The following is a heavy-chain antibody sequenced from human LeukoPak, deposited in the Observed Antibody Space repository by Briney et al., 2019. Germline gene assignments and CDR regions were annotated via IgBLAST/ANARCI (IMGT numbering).Heavy chain of an antibody. CDR2: INPNSGGT. CDR3: ASRAQNYYDSSGYLDPIGGMDV. Sequence: ASVKVSCKASGYTFTGYYMHWVRQAPGQGLEWMGWINPNSGGTNYAQKFQSRVTMTRDTSISTAYMELSRLRSDDTAVYYCASRAQNYYDSSGYLDPIGGMDVWGQGTTVTVSS. CDR1: GYTFTGYY. V-gene: IGHV1-2*02. D-gene: IGHD3-22*01. J-gene: IGHJ6*02.